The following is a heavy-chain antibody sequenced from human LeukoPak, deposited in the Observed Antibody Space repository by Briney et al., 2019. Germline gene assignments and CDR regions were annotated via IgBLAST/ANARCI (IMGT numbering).Heavy chain of an antibody. V-gene: IGHV1-18*01. CDR3: ARDWPTVIADD. CDR2: FSANNGDT. Sequence: ASVKVSCKTSGYTFTSHGISWVRQAPGQGLEWMGWFSANNGDTNYAQRMQGRLTMTTDTSTSTAYMELRSLSSDDTAIYYCARDWPTVIADDWGQGTLVTVSS. D-gene: IGHD4-11*01. CDR1: GYTFTSHG. J-gene: IGHJ4*02.